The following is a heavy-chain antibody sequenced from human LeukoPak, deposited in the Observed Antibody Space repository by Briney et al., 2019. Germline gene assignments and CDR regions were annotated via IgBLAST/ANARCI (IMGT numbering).Heavy chain of an antibody. Sequence: GGSLRLSCVASGFTFTSHWMNWVRQAPGKGLEWVGRIKSKTDGGTTDYAAPVKGRFTISRDDSKNTLYLQMNSLKTEDTAVYYCTTARGKRMTFDYWGQGTLVTVSS. CDR1: GFTFTSHW. CDR2: IKSKTDGGTT. J-gene: IGHJ4*02. V-gene: IGHV3-15*07. D-gene: IGHD2/OR15-2a*01. CDR3: TTARGKRMTFDY.